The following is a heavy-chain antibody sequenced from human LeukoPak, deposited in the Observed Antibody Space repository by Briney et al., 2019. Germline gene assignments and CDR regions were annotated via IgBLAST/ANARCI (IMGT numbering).Heavy chain of an antibody. V-gene: IGHV4-38-2*02. J-gene: IGHJ3*02. CDR3: ARGGLGGTLGRTFDI. D-gene: IGHD1-26*01. CDR2: IYHSGST. CDR1: NYSISSGYY. Sequence: SETLSLTCIVSNYSISSGYYWAWIRQPPGKGLEWIGNIYHSGSTHYNPSLKSRVTISVDTSKNQFSLKLSSVTAADTAVYYCARGGLGGTLGRTFDIWGQGTMVTVSS.